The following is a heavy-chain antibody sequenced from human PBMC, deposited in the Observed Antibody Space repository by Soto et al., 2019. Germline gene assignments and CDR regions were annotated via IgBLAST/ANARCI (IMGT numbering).Heavy chain of an antibody. D-gene: IGHD3-22*01. J-gene: IGHJ5*02. CDR3: ATGYYDSSGPGAWWFDP. CDR1: GYTLTELS. Sequence: ASVKVSCKVSGYTLTELSMHWVRQAPGKGLEWMGGFDPEDGETIYAQKFQGRVTMTEDTSTDTAYMELSSLRSEDTAVYYCATGYYDSSGPGAWWFDPWGKGTLGTASS. CDR2: FDPEDGET. V-gene: IGHV1-24*01.